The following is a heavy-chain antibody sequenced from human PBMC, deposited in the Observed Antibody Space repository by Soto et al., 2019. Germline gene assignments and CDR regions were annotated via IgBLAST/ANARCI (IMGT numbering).Heavy chain of an antibody. Sequence: QVQLQQWGAGLLKPSETLSLTCAVYGGSFSGYYWSWIRQPPGKGLEWIGEINHSGSTNYNPSLKSRVTISVDTSKNQFSLKLSSVTAADTAVYYCARGRRGYSSSYWFDPWGQGTLVTVSS. D-gene: IGHD6-13*01. J-gene: IGHJ5*02. CDR2: INHSGST. V-gene: IGHV4-34*01. CDR3: ARGRRGYSSSYWFDP. CDR1: GGSFSGYY.